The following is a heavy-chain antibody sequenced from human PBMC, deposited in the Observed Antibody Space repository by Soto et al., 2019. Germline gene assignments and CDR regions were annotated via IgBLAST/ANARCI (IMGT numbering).Heavy chain of an antibody. CDR1: GYSFTSYW. CDR3: ARLAAAAVIRYGMDV. D-gene: IGHD6-13*01. V-gene: IGHV5-10-1*01. CDR2: IDPSDSYT. J-gene: IGHJ6*02. Sequence: PGASLKISCKGSGYSFTSYWISWVRQMPGKGLEWMGRIDPSDSYTNYSPSFQGHVTISADKSISTAYLQWSSLKASDTAMYYCARLAAAAVIRYGMDVWGQGTTVTVSS.